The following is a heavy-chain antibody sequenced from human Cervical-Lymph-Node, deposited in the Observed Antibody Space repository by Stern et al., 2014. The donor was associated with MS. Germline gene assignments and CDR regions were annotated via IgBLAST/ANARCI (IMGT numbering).Heavy chain of an antibody. J-gene: IGHJ4*02. D-gene: IGHD2-8*01. Sequence: SGPTLVRPTQTLSLTCTFSGFSLTLTGEAVARIRPPPGKALEWPALIYWDDDKVYSPSLKNRIALTKDTSKHQVVFTMTNMDPMDTATYYCARRGSPNHGGYYFDYWGQGSLVTVSS. V-gene: IGHV2-5*02. CDR1: GFSLTLTGEA. CDR3: ARRGSPNHGGYYFDY. CDR2: IYWDDDK.